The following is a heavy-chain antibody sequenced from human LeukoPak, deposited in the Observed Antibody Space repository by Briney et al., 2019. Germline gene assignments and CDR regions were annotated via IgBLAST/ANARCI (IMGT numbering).Heavy chain of an antibody. CDR3: AKDRYGRAVAGSYPDY. CDR1: GFTISSYA. J-gene: IGHJ4*02. V-gene: IGHV3-23*01. Sequence: GESLTLSCAASGFTISSYAMSWVRPAPGAGLERGSVLSGCGGSTYYSDSVKGRCTISRENSKNTLYLQKHSLIAEDTAVYYCAKDRYGRAVAGSYPDYWGQGTLVTVSS. CDR2: LSGCGGST. D-gene: IGHD6-19*01.